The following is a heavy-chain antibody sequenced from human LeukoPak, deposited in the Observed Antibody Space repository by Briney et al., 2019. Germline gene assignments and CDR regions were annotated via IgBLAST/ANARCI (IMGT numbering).Heavy chain of an antibody. Sequence: HPGGSLRLSCEASGVTFVKYWMSWVRQAPGKGPEWVANMNQDGSEKYYVDSVKGRFTISRDNAKNSLHLQMNSLRAEDTAVYYCLLEWYDAFDIWGQGTMVTVSS. CDR3: LLEWYDAFDI. CDR1: GVTFVKYW. V-gene: IGHV3-7*01. J-gene: IGHJ3*02. D-gene: IGHD3-3*01. CDR2: MNQDGSEK.